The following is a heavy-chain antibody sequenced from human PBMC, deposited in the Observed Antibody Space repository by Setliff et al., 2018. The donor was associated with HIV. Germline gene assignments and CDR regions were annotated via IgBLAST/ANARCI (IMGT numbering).Heavy chain of an antibody. D-gene: IGHD6-19*01. CDR1: GFTLSGYY. Sequence: PGGPLRLSCAASGFTLSGYYMSWIRQAPGKGLEWLSYISSSGNNLYYADSVKGRFTISRDNAKNLLYLQMNSLRAEDTAVYYCAKEYSSGWYYYYMDVWGKGTTVTVSS. V-gene: IGHV3-11*01. CDR3: AKEYSSGWYYYYMDV. J-gene: IGHJ6*03. CDR2: ISSSGNNL.